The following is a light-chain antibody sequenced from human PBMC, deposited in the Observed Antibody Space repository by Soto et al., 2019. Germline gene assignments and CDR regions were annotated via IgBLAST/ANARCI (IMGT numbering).Light chain of an antibody. V-gene: IGKV3-15*01. CDR2: RAS. J-gene: IGKJ1*01. CDR3: HQYENWPQT. CDR1: QSISSN. Sequence: EIVMTQSPATLSVSPGERATLSCRASQSISSNLAWYQQKLGQAPRLLIYRASTRATGIPARFSGSGSGTEFTVTISSLQSEDFALYYCHQYENWPQTFGQGTKVEI.